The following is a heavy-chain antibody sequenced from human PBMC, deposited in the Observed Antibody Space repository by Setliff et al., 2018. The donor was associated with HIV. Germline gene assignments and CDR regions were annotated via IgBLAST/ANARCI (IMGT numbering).Heavy chain of an antibody. V-gene: IGHV4-34*01. CDR2: IKHSGIT. Sequence: PSETLSLTCAVHGGSFSDYYWTWIRQPPGKGLEWIGEIKHSGITNYNPSLKSRVTISVDTSKNQFSLKLNSVTAADTAVYYCATRPADSKWYGVFDYWGQGTLVTVSS. CDR3: ATRPADSKWYGVFDY. CDR1: GGSFSDYY. J-gene: IGHJ4*02. D-gene: IGHD6-13*01.